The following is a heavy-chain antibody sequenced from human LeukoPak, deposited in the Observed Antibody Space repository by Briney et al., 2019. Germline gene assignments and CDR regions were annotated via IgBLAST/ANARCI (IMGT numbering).Heavy chain of an antibody. CDR3: ARQGRGQSGSYDY. CDR1: GVSISSYY. Sequence: SETLSLTCTGSGVSISSYYWSWLRQPPGKGLEGIGYIYYSGSTNYNPSLESLVTISVDTSKNQFSLKLSSVTAADTAVYYCARQGRGQSGSYDYWGQGTLVTVSS. D-gene: IGHD1-26*01. CDR2: IYYSGST. V-gene: IGHV4-59*08. J-gene: IGHJ4*02.